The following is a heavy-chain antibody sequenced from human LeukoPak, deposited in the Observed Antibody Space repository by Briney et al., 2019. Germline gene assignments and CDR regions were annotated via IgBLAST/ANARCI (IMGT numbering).Heavy chain of an antibody. D-gene: IGHD5-24*01. CDR3: AREVTRWLQEIHY. V-gene: IGHV1-2*02. J-gene: IGHJ4*02. Sequence: ASVKVSCKASGYTFTGYYMHWVRQAPGQGLEWMGWINPNSGGTNYAQKFQGRVTMTRDTSISTAYMELSRLRSDDTAVYYCAREVTRWLQEIHYWGQGTLATVSS. CDR2: INPNSGGT. CDR1: GYTFTGYY.